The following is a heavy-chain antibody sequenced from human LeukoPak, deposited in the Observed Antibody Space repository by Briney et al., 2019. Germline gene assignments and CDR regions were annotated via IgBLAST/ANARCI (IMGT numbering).Heavy chain of an antibody. CDR2: IKQDGSEK. Sequence: GGSLRLSCAASGFTFSNYWMTWVRQASGKGLEWVASIKQDGSEKYYVDSVKGRFTISRDNAKNSLYLQMNSLRAEDTAIYYCARDKSAGADTGSSFYYWGQGALVTVSS. D-gene: IGHD3-10*01. V-gene: IGHV3-7*03. CDR3: ARDKSAGADTGSSFYY. J-gene: IGHJ4*02. CDR1: GFTFSNYW.